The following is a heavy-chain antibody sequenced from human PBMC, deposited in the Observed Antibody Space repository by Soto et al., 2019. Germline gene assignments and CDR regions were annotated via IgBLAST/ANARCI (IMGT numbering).Heavy chain of an antibody. J-gene: IGHJ4*02. CDR3: ARDQNTPARRGGYNLGY. CDR2: IIPIFGTA. V-gene: IGHV1-69*13. D-gene: IGHD6-25*01. CDR1: GGTFSSYA. Sequence: GASVKVSCKASGGTFSSYAISWVRQAPGQGLEWMGGIIPIFGTANYAQKFQGRVTITADESTSTAYMELSSLRSEDTAVYYCARDQNTPARRGGYNLGYWGQGTLVTVSS.